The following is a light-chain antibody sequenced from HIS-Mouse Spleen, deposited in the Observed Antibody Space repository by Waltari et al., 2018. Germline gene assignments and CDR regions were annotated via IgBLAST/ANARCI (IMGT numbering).Light chain of an antibody. CDR1: RSDVGSCNL. V-gene: IGLV2-23*01. Sequence: QSSLTQPAPVSWSPSQSITISCTGTRSDVGSCNLVYWYQQTPGKAPKLMIYEGSKRPSGVSNRFSGSKSGNTASLTISGLQAEDEADYYCCSYAGSSTNWVFGGGTKLTVL. J-gene: IGLJ3*02. CDR3: CSYAGSSTNWV. CDR2: EGS.